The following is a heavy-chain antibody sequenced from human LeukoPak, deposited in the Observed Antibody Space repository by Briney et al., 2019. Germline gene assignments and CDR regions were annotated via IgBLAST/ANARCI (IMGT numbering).Heavy chain of an antibody. CDR2: ISGSGGST. D-gene: IGHD3-10*01. J-gene: IGHJ4*02. CDR3: AKEAKYYYGSGTHSDY. V-gene: IGHV3-23*01. Sequence: EGSLRLSCAASGFTFSSYAMSWVRQAPGKGLEWVSAISGSGGSTYYADSVKGRFTISRDNSKNTLYLQMNSLRAEDTAVYYCAKEAKYYYGSGTHSDYWGQGTLVTVSS. CDR1: GFTFSSYA.